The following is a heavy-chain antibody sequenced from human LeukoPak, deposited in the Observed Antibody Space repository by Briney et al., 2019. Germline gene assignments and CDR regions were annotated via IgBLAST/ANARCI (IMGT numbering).Heavy chain of an antibody. V-gene: IGHV4-34*01. J-gene: IGHJ5*02. CDR1: GGSFSGYY. Sequence: SETLSLTCAVYGGSFSGYYWSWIRQPPGKGLEWIGEINHSGSTNYNPSLKSRVTISVDTSKNQFSLKLSSVTAADTAVYYCARPRGISGWHVRFDWVDPWGQGTVDTVSS. CDR3: ARPRGISGWHVRFDWVDP. CDR2: INHSGST. D-gene: IGHD6-19*01.